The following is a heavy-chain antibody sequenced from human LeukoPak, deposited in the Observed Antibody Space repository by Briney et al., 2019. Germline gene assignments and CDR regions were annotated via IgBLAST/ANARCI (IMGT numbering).Heavy chain of an antibody. CDR2: ISSSSSYT. CDR1: GFTFSSYS. J-gene: IGHJ4*02. D-gene: IGHD6-13*01. Sequence: GGSLRLSCAASGFTFSSYSMNWVRQAPGKGLEWVSSISSSSSYTYYADSVKGRFTISRDNAKNSLYLQMNSLRAEDTAVYYCARGPIAAAGPGWVYWGQGTLVTVSS. CDR3: ARGPIAAAGPGWVY. V-gene: IGHV3-21*01.